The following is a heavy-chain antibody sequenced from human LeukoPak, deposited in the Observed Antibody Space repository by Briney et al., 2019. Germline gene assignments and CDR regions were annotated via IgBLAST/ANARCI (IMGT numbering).Heavy chain of an antibody. V-gene: IGHV3-23*01. CDR3: AKDPSGLDYLDY. J-gene: IGHJ4*02. CDR2: ISTGGDST. CDR1: GFTFSSYA. Sequence: PGGSLRLYCAASGFTFSSYAMSWVRQAPGKGLEWVSGISTGGDSTYYADSVKGRFTISRDNSKNTLYLQMNSLGAEDTAVYYCAKDPSGLDYLDYWGQGTLVTVSA.